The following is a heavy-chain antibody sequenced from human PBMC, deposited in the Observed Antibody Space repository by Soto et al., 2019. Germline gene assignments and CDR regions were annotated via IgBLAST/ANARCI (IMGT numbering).Heavy chain of an antibody. CDR2: INHRGVT. V-gene: IGHV4-34*01. D-gene: IGHD1-26*01. CDR1: GVSFSNYY. Sequence: QVQLQQWGAGLLKPSETLSLICAVYGVSFSNYYWVWIRQSPGKGLEWIGEINHRGVTNYKPSLKSRVSIFVDTSKNQSSLRLTSVTAADPAVYYCGRGVGREPPRGNGGQGTPVSVSS. CDR3: GRGVGREPPRGN. J-gene: IGHJ4*02.